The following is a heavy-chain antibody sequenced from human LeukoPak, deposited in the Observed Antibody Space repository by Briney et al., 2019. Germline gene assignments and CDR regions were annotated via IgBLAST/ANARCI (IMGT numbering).Heavy chain of an antibody. CDR2: IYSGGNT. Sequence: GGSLRLSCAASGVTVSRNYMSWVRQAPGKGLEWVSLIYSGGNTDYADSVKGRFTISRDDSKNTLYLQMNSLRPEDTAVYYCTRDGYSSSHFGYWGQGTQVTVSS. J-gene: IGHJ4*02. D-gene: IGHD6-13*01. V-gene: IGHV3-66*01. CDR3: TRDGYSSSHFGY. CDR1: GVTVSRNY.